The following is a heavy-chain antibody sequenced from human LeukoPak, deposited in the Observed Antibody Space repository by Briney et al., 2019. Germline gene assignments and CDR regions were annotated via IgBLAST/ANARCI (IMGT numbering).Heavy chain of an antibody. CDR3: ARGVGLTSCYLHP. D-gene: IGHD2-2*01. CDR1: GGTFSSYA. J-gene: IGHJ4*02. CDR2: IIPIFGTA. Sequence: ASVKVSCKASGGTFSSYAISWVRQAPGQGLEWMGGIIPIFGTANYAQKFQGRVTITADESTSTAYMELSSLRSGDTAVYYCARGVGLTSCYLHPWGQGTLVTVSS. V-gene: IGHV1-69*13.